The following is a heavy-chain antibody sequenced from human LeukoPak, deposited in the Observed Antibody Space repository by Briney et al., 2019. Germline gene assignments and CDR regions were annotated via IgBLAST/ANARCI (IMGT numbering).Heavy chain of an antibody. CDR2: IYPGDSDT. CDR1: GYSFTSYW. D-gene: IGHD3-3*01. V-gene: IGHV5-51*01. CDR3: ARQGITIFGVVRDAFDI. Sequence: GESLKISCKGSGYSFTSYWIGWVRQMPGKGLEWMGIIYPGDSDTRYSPSFQGQVTISADKSISSAYLQWSSLKASDTAMYYCARQGITIFGVVRDAFDIWAKGQWSPSLQ. J-gene: IGHJ3*02.